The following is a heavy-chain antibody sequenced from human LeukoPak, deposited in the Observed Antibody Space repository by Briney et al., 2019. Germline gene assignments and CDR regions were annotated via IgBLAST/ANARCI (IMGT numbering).Heavy chain of an antibody. CDR2: ISAYNGNT. Sequence: GASVKVSCKASGYTFTSYGISWVRQAPGQGLEWMGWISAYNGNTNYAQKLQGRVTMTTDTSTSTAYMELRSLRSDDTAVYYCARDKYCSSTSYYRTPIDYWGQGTLVTVSS. CDR3: ARDKYCSSTSYYRTPIDY. CDR1: GYTFTSYG. D-gene: IGHD2-2*01. J-gene: IGHJ4*02. V-gene: IGHV1-18*01.